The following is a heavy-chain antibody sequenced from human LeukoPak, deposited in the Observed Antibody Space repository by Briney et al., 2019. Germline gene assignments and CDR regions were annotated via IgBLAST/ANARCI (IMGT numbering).Heavy chain of an antibody. Sequence: RPGGSLRLSCAASGFTFSSYSMNWVHQAPGKGLEWVSHIRSSSSTIYYADSVKGRFTISRDNAKNSLYLQMNSLTAEDTAVYYCARDGSNWALDYWGQGTLVTVSS. V-gene: IGHV3-48*01. CDR1: GFTFSSYS. J-gene: IGHJ4*02. CDR2: IRSSSSTI. CDR3: ARDGSNWALDY. D-gene: IGHD7-27*01.